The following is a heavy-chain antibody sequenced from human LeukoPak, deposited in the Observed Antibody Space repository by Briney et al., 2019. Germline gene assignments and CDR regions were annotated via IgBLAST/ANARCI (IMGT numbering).Heavy chain of an antibody. CDR2: IRSKAYGGTT. CDR3: TRDLDGSGYGGTDY. CDR1: GFTFGDYA. Sequence: GGSLRLSCTASGFTFGDYAMSWFRQAPGKGLEWVGFIRSKAYGGTTEYAAFVKGRFTISRDDSKSIAYLQMNSLKTEDTAVYYCTRDLDGSGYGGTDYWGQGTLVTVSS. D-gene: IGHD5-12*01. V-gene: IGHV3-49*03. J-gene: IGHJ4*02.